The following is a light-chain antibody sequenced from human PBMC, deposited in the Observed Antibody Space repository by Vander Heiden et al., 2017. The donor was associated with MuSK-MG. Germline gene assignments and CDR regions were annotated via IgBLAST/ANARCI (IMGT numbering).Light chain of an antibody. Sequence: DIQMTQSPSSLSASVGDRVTVTCRASQSISTYLCWYQQKPGKAPKVLIYAASSLQSGVPSRFSGSGSGTDFTLTISRLQPEDFATYYCQQSYSIPHTFGEGTKVEI. J-gene: IGKJ4*01. CDR3: QQSYSIPHT. V-gene: IGKV1-39*01. CDR2: AAS. CDR1: QSISTY.